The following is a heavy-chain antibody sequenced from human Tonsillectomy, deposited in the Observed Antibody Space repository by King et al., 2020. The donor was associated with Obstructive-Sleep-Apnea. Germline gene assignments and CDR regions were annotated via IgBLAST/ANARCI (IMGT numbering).Heavy chain of an antibody. V-gene: IGHV3-30*04. CDR3: ARGGRGICPFDY. J-gene: IGHJ4*02. CDR2: ISYDGSNK. Sequence: VQLVESGGGVVQPGRSLRLSCTASGFTFNSYAMHWVRQAPGKGLEWVTIISYDGSNKQYAESVKGRFTISRDNSKNTLSLQMDSLRAEDTALYYCARGGRGICPFDYWGQGTLVTVSS. D-gene: IGHD3-16*01. CDR1: GFTFNSYA.